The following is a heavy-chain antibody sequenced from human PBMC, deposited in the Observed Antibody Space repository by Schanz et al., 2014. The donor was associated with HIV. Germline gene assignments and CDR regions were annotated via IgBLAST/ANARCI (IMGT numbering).Heavy chain of an antibody. CDR3: ARDSQLFCSSTSCLFDC. D-gene: IGHD2-2*01. V-gene: IGHV3-23*04. Sequence: DVQLVESGGGVVRPGGSLRLSCAASGFTFRSYGMSWVRQGPGKGLEWVSDIRGGAGGTYYADSVKGRFTIARDNTKNSLFLQMNSLRAEDTAVYYCARDSQLFCSSTSCLFDCWGQGTLVTVSS. CDR1: GFTFRSYG. CDR2: IRGGAGGT. J-gene: IGHJ4*02.